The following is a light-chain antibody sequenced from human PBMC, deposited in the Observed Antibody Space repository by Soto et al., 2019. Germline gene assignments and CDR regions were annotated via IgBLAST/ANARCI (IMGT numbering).Light chain of an antibody. V-gene: IGKV1-5*01. J-gene: IGKJ1*01. CDR3: QQYNSYLWT. CDR2: DAS. CDR1: QSISSW. Sequence: DIQMTQSPSTLSASVGYRVTITCLASQSISSWLAWYQQKPGKDPKLLIYDASSLESGVPSRFSGSGSGTEFTLTISSLQPDEFATYDCQQYNSYLWTLGQGTKVEI.